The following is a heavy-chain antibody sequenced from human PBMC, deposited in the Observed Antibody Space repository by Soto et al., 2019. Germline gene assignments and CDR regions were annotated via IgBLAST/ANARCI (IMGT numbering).Heavy chain of an antibody. D-gene: IGHD1-26*01. CDR1: GFTISDYY. Sequence: PGGSLRLSCAASGFTISDYYMSWSRQAPGKGLEWVSYISSSSSYTNYADSVKGRFTISRDNAKNSLYLQVNSLRAEDTAVYYCARTHIIVGATAGAFDIWGQGTMVTVSS. V-gene: IGHV3-11*06. J-gene: IGHJ3*02. CDR3: ARTHIIVGATAGAFDI. CDR2: ISSSSSYT.